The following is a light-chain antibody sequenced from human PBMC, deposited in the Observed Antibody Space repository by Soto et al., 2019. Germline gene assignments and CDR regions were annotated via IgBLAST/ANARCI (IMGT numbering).Light chain of an antibody. CDR2: NND. Sequence: QSVLTQAPSASGTPGQRVTISCSGSSSNIGSNTVSWYQQVPGTAPKLLIYNNDQRPSGVPDRFSGSKSGTSASLAIGGLQSEDEADYYCTAWYDSLNGWVFGGGTKVTVL. J-gene: IGLJ3*02. CDR1: SSNIGSNT. CDR3: TAWYDSLNGWV. V-gene: IGLV1-44*01.